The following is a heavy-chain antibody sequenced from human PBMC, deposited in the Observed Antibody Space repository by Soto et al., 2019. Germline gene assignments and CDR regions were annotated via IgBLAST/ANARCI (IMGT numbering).Heavy chain of an antibody. CDR2: MNPNSGNT. CDR1: GYTFTSYD. Sequence: ASVKVSCKASGYTFTSYDINWVRQATGQGLEWMGWMNPNSGNTGYAQKFQGRVTMTRNTSISTAYMELSSLRSEDTAVYYCAKGHVIVVVDSRNSVGAYFQHWGQGTLVTVSS. V-gene: IGHV1-8*01. CDR3: AKGHVIVVVDSRNSVGAYFQH. D-gene: IGHD2-15*01. J-gene: IGHJ1*01.